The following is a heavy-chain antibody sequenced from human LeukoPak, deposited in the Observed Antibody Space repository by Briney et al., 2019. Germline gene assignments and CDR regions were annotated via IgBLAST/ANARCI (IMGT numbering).Heavy chain of an antibody. J-gene: IGHJ4*02. V-gene: IGHV3-64*01. D-gene: IGHD1-26*01. CDR2: ISSNGGST. Sequence: GSLRLSCAASGFTFSSYAMHWVRQAPGKGLEYVSAISSNGGSTYYANSVKGRFTISRDNSKNTLYLQMGSLRAEDMAVYYCARVPSGSYHYYFDYWGQGTLVTVSS. CDR3: ARVPSGSYHYYFDY. CDR1: GFTFSSYA.